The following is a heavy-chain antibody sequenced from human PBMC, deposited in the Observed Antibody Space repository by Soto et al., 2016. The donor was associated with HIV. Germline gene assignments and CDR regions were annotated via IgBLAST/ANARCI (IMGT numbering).Heavy chain of an antibody. Sequence: QVQLVQSGAEVKKPGASVKVSCKASGYTFTSYDINWVRQATGQGLEWMGWMDSKSGNTGYAQKFQGRVTITRNTSISTACMELSSLRSEDTAVYFCARSGRRDGSALDYWGQGTLVTVSS. D-gene: IGHD5-12*01. CDR2: MDSKSGNT. CDR3: ARSGRRDGSALDY. V-gene: IGHV1-8*03. J-gene: IGHJ4*02. CDR1: GYTFTSYD.